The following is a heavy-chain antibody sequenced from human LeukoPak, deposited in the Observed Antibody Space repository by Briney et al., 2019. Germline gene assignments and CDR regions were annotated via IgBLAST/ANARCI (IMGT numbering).Heavy chain of an antibody. D-gene: IGHD1-26*01. J-gene: IGHJ4*02. V-gene: IGHV1-18*01. CDR3: ARDLVGATPPDY. CDR2: ISAYNGNT. CDR1: GYIFTSYG. Sequence: ASVKVSCKASGYIFTSYGISWVRQAPGQGLEWMGWISAYNGNTNYAQKLQGRVTMTTDTSTSTAYMELRSLRSDDTAVYYCARDLVGATPPDYWGQGTLVTVSS.